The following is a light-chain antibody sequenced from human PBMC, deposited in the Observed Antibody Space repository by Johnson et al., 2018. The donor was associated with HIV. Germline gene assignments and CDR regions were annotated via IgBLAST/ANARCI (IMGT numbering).Light chain of an antibody. V-gene: IGLV1-51*01. J-gene: IGLJ1*01. Sequence: QSVLTQPPSVSAAPGQKVTFSCSGSTSNIGNNDVSWYRHLPGTAPKLLIYDNYKRPSGIPDRFSGSKSGTSATLDITGLQTGAEADYYCGTWDSSLSVYVFATGTKVTVL. CDR3: GTWDSSLSVYV. CDR2: DNY. CDR1: TSNIGNND.